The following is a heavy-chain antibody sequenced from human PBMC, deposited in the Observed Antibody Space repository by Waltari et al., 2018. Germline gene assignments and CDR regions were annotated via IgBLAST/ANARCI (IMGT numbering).Heavy chain of an antibody. CDR1: GFTFSSYA. V-gene: IGHV3-23*01. Sequence: EVQLLESGGGLVQPGGSLRLSCAASGFTFSSYAMSWVRQAPGKGLEWVSAISGSGGSTYYADSVKGRFTISRDNSKNTLYLQMNSLRAEDTAVYYCARGFHTIFGVVNWFDPWGQGTLVTVSS. CDR2: ISGSGGST. J-gene: IGHJ5*02. D-gene: IGHD3-3*01. CDR3: ARGFHTIFGVVNWFDP.